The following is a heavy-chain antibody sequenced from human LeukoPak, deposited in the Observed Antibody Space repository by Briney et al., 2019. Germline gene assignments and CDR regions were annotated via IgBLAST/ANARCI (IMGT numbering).Heavy chain of an antibody. D-gene: IGHD6-13*01. CDR3: AKRAFIAGNPTDLDT. V-gene: IGHV1-46*01. Sequence: ASVKVSCKASGYTFTSYYMHWVRQAPGQGLEWMGIINPSGGTTDYAQKFQGRLTMTRDTSTSTVYVELSSLRSEDTAVYYCAKRAFIAGNPTDLDTGGQGTPFTAS. J-gene: IGHJ5*02. CDR1: GYTFTSYY. CDR2: INPSGGTT.